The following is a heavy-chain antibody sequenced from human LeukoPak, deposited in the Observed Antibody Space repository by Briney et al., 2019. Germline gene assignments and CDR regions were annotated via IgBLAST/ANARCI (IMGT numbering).Heavy chain of an antibody. V-gene: IGHV1-18*01. CDR2: ISGYNGNT. CDR3: ARERSEMAHPQIGKEHNWFDP. CDR1: GYTFTSYG. Sequence: ASVKVSCKASGYTFTSYGISWVRQAPGQGLEWMGWISGYNGNTNYAQKLQGRVTMTTDTSTSTAYMELRSLRSDDTAVYYCARERSEMAHPQIGKEHNWFDPWGQGTLVTVSS. J-gene: IGHJ5*02. D-gene: IGHD5-24*01.